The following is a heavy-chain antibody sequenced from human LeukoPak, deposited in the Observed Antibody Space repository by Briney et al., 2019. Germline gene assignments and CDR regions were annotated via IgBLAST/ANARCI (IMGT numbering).Heavy chain of an antibody. V-gene: IGHV4-59*01. CDR3: ARGQGSSWSYNWFDP. J-gene: IGHJ5*02. CDR2: IYYSGST. CDR1: GGSFSGYY. D-gene: IGHD6-13*01. Sequence: SETLSLTCAVYGGSFSGYYWSWIRQPPGKGLEWIGYIYYSGSTNYNPSLKSRVTISVDTSKNQFSLKLGSVTAADTAVYYCARGQGSSWSYNWFDPWGQGTLVTVSS.